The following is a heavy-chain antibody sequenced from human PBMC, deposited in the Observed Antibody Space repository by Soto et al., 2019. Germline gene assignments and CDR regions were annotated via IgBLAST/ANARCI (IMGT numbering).Heavy chain of an antibody. V-gene: IGHV4-39*07. CDR2: IHYSGST. CDR1: GGSISSSSYY. D-gene: IGHD3-10*01. Sequence: PWETLSLTCTVSGGSISSSSYYWGWIRQPPGKGLEWIGSIHYSGSTNYNPSLKSRVTISVDTSKNQFSLKLSSVTAADTAVYYCARVTMVRGVIIYFDYWGQGTLVTVSS. CDR3: ARVTMVRGVIIYFDY. J-gene: IGHJ4*02.